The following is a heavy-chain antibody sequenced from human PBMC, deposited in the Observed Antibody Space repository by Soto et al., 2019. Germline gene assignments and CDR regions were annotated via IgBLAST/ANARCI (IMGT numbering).Heavy chain of an antibody. CDR2: ISGYNGNT. CDR1: GYTFSNYG. V-gene: IGHV1-18*01. CDR3: SRFIMVGGWFDPNYYHGMDV. Sequence: QVQLVQSGAEVKKPGASVTVSCKTSGYTFSNYGINWVRQAPGQGLEWMGWISGYNGNTNYAQTVTGRVTMTTDTSTGTVYMELRSLKSDATAIYYCSRFIMVGGWFDPNYYHGMDVWGQGTTVTVSS. J-gene: IGHJ6*02. D-gene: IGHD6-19*01.